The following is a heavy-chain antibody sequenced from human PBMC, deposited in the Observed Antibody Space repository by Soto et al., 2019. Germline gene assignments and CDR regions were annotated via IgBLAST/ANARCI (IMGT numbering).Heavy chain of an antibody. CDR3: ARGQTSGIFDY. Sequence: SETLSLTCTVSGGSISSGDYYWSWIRQPPGKGLEWIGYIYYSGSTYYNPSLKSRVTISVDTSKNQFSLKLSSVTAADTAVYYCARGQTSGIFDYWGQGTLVTVSS. CDR1: GGSISSGDYY. V-gene: IGHV4-30-4*01. D-gene: IGHD1-26*01. CDR2: IYYSGST. J-gene: IGHJ4*02.